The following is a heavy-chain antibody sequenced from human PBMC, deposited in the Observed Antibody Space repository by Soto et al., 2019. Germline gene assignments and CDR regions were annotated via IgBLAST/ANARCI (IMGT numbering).Heavy chain of an antibody. CDR1: GYTFTSYD. CDR3: GRETTGTNSIDV. Sequence: QVQLVQSGAEVKKPGASVKVSCKASGYTFTSYDSNWVRQATGQGLEWMGWMNPNSGNTGYAQKFQGRGTMTMNTSISTAYMELSSQRSEDPAVYYCGRETTGTNSIDVWGEGNTVTVYS. J-gene: IGHJ6*01. V-gene: IGHV1-8*01. D-gene: IGHD1-1*01. CDR2: MNPNSGNT.